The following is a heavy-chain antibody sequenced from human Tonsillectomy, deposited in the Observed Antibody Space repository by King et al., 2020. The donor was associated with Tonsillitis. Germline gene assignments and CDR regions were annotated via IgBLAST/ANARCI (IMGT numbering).Heavy chain of an antibody. D-gene: IGHD5-18*01. CDR2: ISGIGGNT. J-gene: IGHJ4*02. CDR3: AKQYGHNYGSFDS. Sequence: VQLVESGGGLVQPGGSLRLSCAASGFAFSSYALKWVRQTPGEGLEWVSGISGIGGNTYQAESVEGRFIISRDNSKNTLYLQMNSLRAEDTALYFCAKQYGHNYGSFDSWGQGVVVIVSS. CDR1: GFAFSSYA. V-gene: IGHV3-23*04.